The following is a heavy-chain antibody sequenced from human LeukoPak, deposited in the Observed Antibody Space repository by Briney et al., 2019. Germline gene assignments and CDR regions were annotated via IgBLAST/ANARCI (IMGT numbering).Heavy chain of an antibody. CDR2: IKSDGSST. J-gene: IGHJ6*02. CDR1: GFTFSSYW. V-gene: IGHV3-74*01. Sequence: PGGSLRLSCAASGFTFSSYWIHWVRQATGKGLVWVSRIKSDGSSTSYADSVKGRFTISRDNAKNTLYLQMNSLRAEDTAVYYCARGYCSGGSCSPSGNGMDVWGQGTTVTVSS. D-gene: IGHD2-15*01. CDR3: ARGYCSGGSCSPSGNGMDV.